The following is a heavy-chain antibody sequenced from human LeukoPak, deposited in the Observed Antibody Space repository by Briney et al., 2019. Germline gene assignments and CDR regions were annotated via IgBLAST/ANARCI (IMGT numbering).Heavy chain of an antibody. V-gene: IGHV5-51*01. CDR2: IYPGDSNT. D-gene: IGHD6-19*01. CDR1: GYSFTSYW. Sequence: PGESLKISCQGSGYSFTSYWIGWVRQMPGKGLEWMGLIYPGDSNTRYSPSFQGQVTISADKSISTAYLQWSSLKASDTAVYYCARRRAVAGIYYFDHWGQGTLVTVSS. J-gene: IGHJ4*02. CDR3: ARRRAVAGIYYFDH.